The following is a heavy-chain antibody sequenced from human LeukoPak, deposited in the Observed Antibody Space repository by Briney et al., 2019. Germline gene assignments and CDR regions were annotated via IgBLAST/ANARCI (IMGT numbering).Heavy chain of an antibody. J-gene: IGHJ6*03. CDR2: ISTVSTYT. V-gene: IGHV3-21*06. CDR1: GFTFSDYS. Sequence: AGGSLRLSCAPSGFTFSDYSMSWVRQAPGKWLEWVASISTVSTYTFYGDSVKGRFTISRGNAKNSLYLQMSYLTAEDTAVYYCARDGSGLYLYYYMDVWGKGTTVTVSS. CDR3: ARDGSGLYLYYYMDV. D-gene: IGHD6-25*01.